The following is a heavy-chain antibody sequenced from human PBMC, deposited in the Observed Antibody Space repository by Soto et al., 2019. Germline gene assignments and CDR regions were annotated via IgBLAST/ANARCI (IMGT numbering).Heavy chain of an antibody. D-gene: IGHD6-19*01. CDR2: ISGSGGST. CDR1: GFTFSSYA. Sequence: GGSLRLSCAASGFTFSSYAMSWVRQAPGKGLEWVSAISGSGGSTYYADSVKGRFTISRDNSKNTLYLQMNSLRAEDTAVYYCAKDPQSGQWLALNWFDPWGQGTLVTVSS. CDR3: AKDPQSGQWLALNWFDP. J-gene: IGHJ5*02. V-gene: IGHV3-23*01.